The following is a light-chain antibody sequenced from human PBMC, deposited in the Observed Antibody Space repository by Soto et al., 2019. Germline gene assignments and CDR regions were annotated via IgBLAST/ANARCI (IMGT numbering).Light chain of an antibody. J-gene: IGKJ1*01. V-gene: IGKV1-5*01. CDR1: QSISSW. Sequence: DIQMTQSPSSVSASVGDRVTITCRASQSISSWLAWYQQKQGKAPKIXIYDASSLESGVPSRFSGSGSGTEFTLTISSLQPDDFATYYCQQYNSSSWTFGQGTKV. CDR3: QQYNSSSWT. CDR2: DAS.